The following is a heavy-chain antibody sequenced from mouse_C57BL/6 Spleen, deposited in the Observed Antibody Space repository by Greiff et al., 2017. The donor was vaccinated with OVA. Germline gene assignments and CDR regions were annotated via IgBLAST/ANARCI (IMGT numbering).Heavy chain of an antibody. D-gene: IGHD1-1*01. CDR3: TRDYGGMDY. CDR1: GYTFTDYE. CDR2: IDPETGGT. Sequence: QVQLQQSGAELVRPGASVTLSCKASGYTFTDYEMHWVKQTPVHCLEWIGAIDPETGGTAYNQKFKGKAILTADKSSSTAYMELRSLTSEDSAVYYCTRDYGGMDYWGQGTSVTVSS. J-gene: IGHJ4*01. V-gene: IGHV1-15*01.